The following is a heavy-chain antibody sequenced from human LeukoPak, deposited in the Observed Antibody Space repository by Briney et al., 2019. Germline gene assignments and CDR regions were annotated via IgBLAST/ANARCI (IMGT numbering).Heavy chain of an antibody. CDR3: ARDGAVAGIGTSDFDY. CDR2: IYHSGTT. D-gene: IGHD6-19*01. J-gene: IGHJ4*02. CDR1: GYSISSGYY. V-gene: IGHV4-38-2*02. Sequence: SETLSLTCTVSGYSISSGYYWGWIRQPPGEGLEWIGSIYHSGTTYYNPSLKSRVTISVDTSKDQFSLKLSSVTAADTAVYYRARDGAVAGIGTSDFDYWGQGTLVTVSS.